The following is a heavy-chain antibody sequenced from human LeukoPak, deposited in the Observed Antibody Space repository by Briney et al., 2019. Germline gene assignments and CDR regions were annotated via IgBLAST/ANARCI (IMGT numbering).Heavy chain of an antibody. D-gene: IGHD3-10*01. CDR1: GFTFSSYS. CDR3: ARDLVLWFGESYFGFDY. J-gene: IGHJ4*02. V-gene: IGHV3-21*01. CDR2: ISSSSSYI. Sequence: PGGSLRLSCAASGFTFSSYSMNWVRQAPGKGLEWVSSISSSSSYIYYADSVKGRFTISRDNAKNSLYLQMNSLRAEDTAVYYCARDLVLWFGESYFGFDYWGQGTLVTVSS.